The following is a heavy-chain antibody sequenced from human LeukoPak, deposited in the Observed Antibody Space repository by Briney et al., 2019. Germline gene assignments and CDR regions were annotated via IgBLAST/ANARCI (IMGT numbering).Heavy chain of an antibody. CDR2: ISAYNGNT. V-gene: IGHV1-18*01. Sequence: ASVKVSCKSSGYTFTSYGISWVRQAPVQGLEWMGWISAYNGNTNYAQKLQGRVTMTTDTSTSTAYMELRSLRSDDTAVYYCARGEDITVVRGVIFGYYYMDVWGKGTTVTVSS. CDR1: GYTFTSYG. CDR3: ARGEDITVVRGVIFGYYYMDV. J-gene: IGHJ6*03. D-gene: IGHD3-10*01.